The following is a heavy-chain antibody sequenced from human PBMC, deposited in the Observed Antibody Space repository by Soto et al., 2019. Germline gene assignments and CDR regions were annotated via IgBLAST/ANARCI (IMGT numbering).Heavy chain of an antibody. CDR1: GYTFTGYY. CDR2: INPNSGGT. J-gene: IGHJ6*02. CDR3: ARDLPYDFWSGYVYYYYGMDV. Sequence: SSVKVSCKASGYTFTGYYMHWVRQAPGQGLEWMGWINPNSGGTNYAQKFQGRVTMTRDTSISTAYMELSRLRSDDTAVYYCARDLPYDFWSGYVYYYYGMDVWGQGTTVTSP. V-gene: IGHV1-2*02. D-gene: IGHD3-3*01.